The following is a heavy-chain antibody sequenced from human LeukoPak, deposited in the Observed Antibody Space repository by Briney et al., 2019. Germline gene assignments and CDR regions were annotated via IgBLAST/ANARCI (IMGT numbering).Heavy chain of an antibody. V-gene: IGHV3-30*02. D-gene: IGHD3-10*01. J-gene: IGHJ4*02. CDR2: IRYDGSNK. Sequence: PGGSLRLSCAASGFTFSSYAMSWVRQAPGKGLEWVAFIRYDGSNKYYADSVKGRFTISRDNSKNTLYLQMNSLRAEDTAVYYCAKDALWFGDLCYFDYWGQGTLVTVSS. CDR3: AKDALWFGDLCYFDY. CDR1: GFTFSSYA.